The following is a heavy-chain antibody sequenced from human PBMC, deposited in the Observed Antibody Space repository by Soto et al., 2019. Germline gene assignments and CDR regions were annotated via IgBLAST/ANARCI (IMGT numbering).Heavy chain of an antibody. D-gene: IGHD2-2*03. Sequence: SVKVSCKASGGTFSSYAISWVRQAPGQGLEWMGGIIPIFGTANYAQKFQGRVTITADESTSTAYMELSSLRSEDTAVYYCARAVGGYCSSTSCYDFDIWGQGTMVTVSS. CDR3: ARAVGGYCSSTSCYDFDI. CDR2: IIPIFGTA. V-gene: IGHV1-69*13. J-gene: IGHJ3*02. CDR1: GGTFSSYA.